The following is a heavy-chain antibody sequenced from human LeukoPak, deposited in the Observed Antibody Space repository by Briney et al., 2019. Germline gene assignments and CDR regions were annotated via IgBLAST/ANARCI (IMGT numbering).Heavy chain of an antibody. J-gene: IGHJ4*02. Sequence: GGSLRLSCATSGFTFSTYWMNWVRQAPGKGLEWVANIKQDGVDKYYVDSVKGRFTISRDNAKRSLYLQMNSLRAEDTAVYYCARDLYSYGANQDDYWGQGTLVTVSS. D-gene: IGHD5-18*01. V-gene: IGHV3-7*01. CDR2: IKQDGVDK. CDR1: GFTFSTYW. CDR3: ARDLYSYGANQDDY.